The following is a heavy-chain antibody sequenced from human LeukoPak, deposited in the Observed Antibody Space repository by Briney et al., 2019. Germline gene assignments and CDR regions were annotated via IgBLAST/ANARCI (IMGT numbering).Heavy chain of an antibody. CDR3: ARGSSSWYEGYFDY. D-gene: IGHD6-13*01. J-gene: IGHJ4*02. CDR2: IIPIFGTA. CDR1: GGTFSSYA. Sequence: SVKVSCKASGGTFSSYAISWVRQAPGQGLEWMGGIIPIFGTANYAQKFKGRVTITTDESTSTAYMELGSLRSEDTAVYYCARGSSSWYEGYFDYWGQGTLVTVSS. V-gene: IGHV1-69*05.